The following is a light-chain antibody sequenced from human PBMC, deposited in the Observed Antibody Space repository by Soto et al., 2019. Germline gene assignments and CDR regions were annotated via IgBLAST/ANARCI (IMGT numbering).Light chain of an antibody. V-gene: IGLV1-40*01. Sequence: QSVLTQPPSVSGAPGQRVTISCTGSSSNIGAGYDVHWYQQLPGTAPKLLIYGNSNRPSGVPDRFSGSKSGTSASLAITGLQAEGEADYYCQFYDSSLSVFGGGIKVTVL. J-gene: IGLJ2*01. CDR2: GNS. CDR1: SSNIGAGYD. CDR3: QFYDSSLSV.